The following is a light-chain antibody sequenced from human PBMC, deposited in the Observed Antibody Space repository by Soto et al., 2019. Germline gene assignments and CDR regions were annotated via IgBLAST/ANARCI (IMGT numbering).Light chain of an antibody. CDR1: QSVLYSSNNKNY. J-gene: IGKJ4*01. CDR3: QQYDSTPLT. CDR2: WAS. V-gene: IGKV4-1*01. Sequence: DTVMTQSPDSLAVSLGERATINCKSSQSVLYSSNNKNYLAWYQQKPGQPLKLLIYWASTRESGVPDRFSGSGSGTDFTLTISSLQAEDVAVYYCQQYDSTPLTFGGGTKVEIK.